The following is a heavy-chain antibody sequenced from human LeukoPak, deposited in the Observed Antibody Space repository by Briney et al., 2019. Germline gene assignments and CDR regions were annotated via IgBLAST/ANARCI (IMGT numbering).Heavy chain of an antibody. Sequence: SETLSLTCAVSGYSISSGYFWGWIRQPPGKGLEWIGSIYYSGSTYYNPSLKSRVTISVDTSKNQFSLKLSSVTAADTAVHYCARLPYCGSINCYSPYYFDYWGQGTLVTVSS. J-gene: IGHJ4*02. CDR3: ARLPYCGSINCYSPYYFDY. CDR1: GYSISSGYF. V-gene: IGHV4-38-2*01. D-gene: IGHD2-2*01. CDR2: IYYSGST.